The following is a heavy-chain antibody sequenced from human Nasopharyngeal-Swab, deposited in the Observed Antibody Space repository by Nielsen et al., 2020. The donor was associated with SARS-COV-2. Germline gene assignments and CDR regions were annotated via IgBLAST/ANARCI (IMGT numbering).Heavy chain of an antibody. CDR2: IIPIFGTA. CDR3: ARYSSSWLYYYGMDV. CDR1: GGTFSSYA. Sequence: SVKVSCKASGGTFSSYAISWVRQAPGQGLERMGGIIPIFGTANYAQKFQGRVTITADESTSTAHMELSSLRSEDTAVYYCARYSSSWLYYYGMDVWGQGTTVTVSS. D-gene: IGHD6-13*01. V-gene: IGHV1-69*13. J-gene: IGHJ6*02.